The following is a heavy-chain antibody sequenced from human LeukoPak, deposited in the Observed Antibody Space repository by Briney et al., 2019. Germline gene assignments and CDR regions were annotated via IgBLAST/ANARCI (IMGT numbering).Heavy chain of an antibody. D-gene: IGHD5/OR15-5a*01. CDR3: ARGALRYYAFDI. CDR2: IYFSGST. Sequence: SETLSLTCTVSGGSISSYYWSWIRQPPGKGLEWIGYIYFSGSTNYNPSLKSRVTISVDTSKNQFSLKLGSVTAADTAVYYCARGALRYYAFDIWGQGTMVTVSS. V-gene: IGHV4-59*01. CDR1: GGSISSYY. J-gene: IGHJ3*02.